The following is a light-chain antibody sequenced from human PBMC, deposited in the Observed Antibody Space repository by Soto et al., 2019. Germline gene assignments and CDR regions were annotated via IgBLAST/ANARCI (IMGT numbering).Light chain of an antibody. CDR1: QDVSNW. CDR3: QQTNSYPLA. J-gene: IGKJ4*01. V-gene: IGKV1-12*01. CDR2: AAS. Sequence: DIQMTQSPSSVSASVGDRVTITCRASQDVSNWLAWYQQRPGKAPNLLIYAASSLQTGVPSRFSGGGFGTDFTRTISSLQPDDFATYYCQQTNSYPLAFGGGTKGEIK.